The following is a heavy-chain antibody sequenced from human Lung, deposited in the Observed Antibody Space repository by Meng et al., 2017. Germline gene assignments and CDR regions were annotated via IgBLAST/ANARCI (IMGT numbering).Heavy chain of an antibody. V-gene: IGHV4-4*02. J-gene: IGHJ4*02. D-gene: IGHD3-22*01. CDR1: GGSSSSNNW. CDR3: ARDDSGYADFDS. Sequence: QLQLQESGPGLVKHSGTVSLTCAVSGGSSSSNNWWSWVRQTPGRGLEWIGGVYDSGSTNYNPSLKSRVIISVNNSKNQFSLKLTSVTAADTAVYYCARDDSGYADFDSWGQGTLVTVSS. CDR2: VYDSGST.